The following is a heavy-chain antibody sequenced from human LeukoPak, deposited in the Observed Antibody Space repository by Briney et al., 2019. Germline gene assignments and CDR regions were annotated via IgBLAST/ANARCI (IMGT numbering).Heavy chain of an antibody. Sequence: ASVKVSCKASGYTFTSYGISWVRQAPGQGLEWMGWISAYNGNTNYAQKPQGRVTMTTDTSTSTAYMELRSLRSDDTAVYYCARAVGYCTNGVCYYYYGMDVWGQGTTVTVSS. D-gene: IGHD2-8*01. V-gene: IGHV1-18*01. J-gene: IGHJ6*02. CDR2: ISAYNGNT. CDR3: ARAVGYCTNGVCYYYYGMDV. CDR1: GYTFTSYG.